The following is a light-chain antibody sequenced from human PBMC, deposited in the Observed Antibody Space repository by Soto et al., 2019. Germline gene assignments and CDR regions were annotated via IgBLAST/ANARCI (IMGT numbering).Light chain of an antibody. CDR2: EVS. J-gene: IGLJ3*02. Sequence: QSALTQPPSASGSPGQSVTISCTGTSSDVGGYNYGSWYQHHPGKAPRLMIYEVSKRPSGVRDRVSGSRSGNTASLTVSGLQAEDEADYYCTSYAVSIKWVFGGGTKVTVL. V-gene: IGLV2-8*01. CDR3: TSYAVSIKWV. CDR1: SSDVGGYNY.